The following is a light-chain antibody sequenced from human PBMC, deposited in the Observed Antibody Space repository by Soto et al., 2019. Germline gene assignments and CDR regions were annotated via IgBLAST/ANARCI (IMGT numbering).Light chain of an antibody. CDR1: SSDVVGYNY. V-gene: IGLV2-14*03. CDR3: SSYTTSNTRQIV. CDR2: DVS. J-gene: IGLJ1*01. Sequence: LTQPASVSGSPGQSITISCTGTSSDVVGYNYVSWYQHHPGKAPKLMIFDVSNRPSGVSNRFSGSKSGNTASLFISCLQPEDEADYYCSSYTTSNTRQIVFGTGTKVTV.